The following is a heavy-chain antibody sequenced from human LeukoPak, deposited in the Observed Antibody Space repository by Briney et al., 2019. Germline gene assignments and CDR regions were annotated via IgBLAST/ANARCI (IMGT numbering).Heavy chain of an antibody. Sequence: GGSLRLSRAASGFTFSSYSMNWVRQAPGKGLEWVSAISGSGGSTYYADSVKGRFTISRDNSKNTLYLQMNSLRAEDTAVYYCAKVRRLYGDFTFDYWGQGTLVTVSS. V-gene: IGHV3-23*01. CDR2: ISGSGGST. CDR1: GFTFSSYS. D-gene: IGHD4-17*01. CDR3: AKVRRLYGDFTFDY. J-gene: IGHJ4*02.